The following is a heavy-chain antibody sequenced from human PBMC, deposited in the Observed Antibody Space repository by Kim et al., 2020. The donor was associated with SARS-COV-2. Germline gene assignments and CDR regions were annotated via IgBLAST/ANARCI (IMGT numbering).Heavy chain of an antibody. J-gene: IGHJ1*01. CDR3: AKGREGSGRTDFQH. D-gene: IGHD3-10*01. V-gene: IGHV3-23*01. CDR1: GFTFSSYA. CDR2: ISGSGGTT. Sequence: GGSLRLSCAASGFTFSSYAMSWVRQAPGKGLEWVALISGSGGTTYHADSVKGRFIISRDNSKNTLYLQMNSLRAEDTALYYCAKGREGSGRTDFQHWGQGTLVTVSS.